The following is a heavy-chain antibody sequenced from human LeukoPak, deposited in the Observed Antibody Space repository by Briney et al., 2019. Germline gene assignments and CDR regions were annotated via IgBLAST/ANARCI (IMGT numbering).Heavy chain of an antibody. CDR2: IYYSGST. CDR3: ASVVGGNSDYFDY. Sequence: PSETLSLTCTVSGGSISSSSYYWGWIRQPPGKGLEWIGSIYYSGSTYYNPSLKSRVTISVDTSKNQFSLKLSSVTAADTAVYYCASVVGGNSDYFDYWGQGTLVTVSS. D-gene: IGHD4-23*01. CDR1: GGSISSSSYY. J-gene: IGHJ4*02. V-gene: IGHV4-39*07.